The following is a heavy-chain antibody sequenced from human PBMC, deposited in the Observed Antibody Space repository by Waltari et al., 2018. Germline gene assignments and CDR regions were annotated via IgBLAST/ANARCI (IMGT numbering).Heavy chain of an antibody. CDR2: IYSSGST. CDR1: GASVTTAY. J-gene: IGHJ4*02. CDR3: AKSKSGYSNYHFDY. Sequence: ESGPGLVKPSETLSLTCTVSGASVTTAYWSWIRQPPGKGLEWIGYIYSSGSTNYNHSLKSRVTISIDTSKNQFSLNLTSVTAADPALYYCAKSKSGYSNYHFDYWGQGTLVTVSS. D-gene: IGHD6-13*01. V-gene: IGHV4-59*02.